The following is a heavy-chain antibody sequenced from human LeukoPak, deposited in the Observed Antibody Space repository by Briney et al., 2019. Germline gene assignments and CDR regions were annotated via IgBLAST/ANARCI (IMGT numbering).Heavy chain of an antibody. J-gene: IGHJ3*01. CDR2: MKGDGSEI. Sequence: GGSLRLSCAASGFIFSTYWMMWAPQAPGKGLEWVANMKGDGSEIHYVDSVKGRFTISRDNAKNSPYLQMNSLRPEDTAVYYCARPAYTAAHDLWGQGTMVTVSS. CDR1: GFIFSTYW. D-gene: IGHD3-16*01. CDR3: ARPAYTAAHDL. V-gene: IGHV3-7*01.